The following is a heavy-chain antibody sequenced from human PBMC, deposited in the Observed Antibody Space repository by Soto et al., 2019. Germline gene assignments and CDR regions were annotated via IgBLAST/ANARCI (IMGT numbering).Heavy chain of an antibody. CDR1: GYTFTSYA. V-gene: IGHV1-3*01. Sequence: QVQLVQSGAEVKKPGASVKVSCKASGYTFTSYAMHWVRQAPGQRLEWMGWINAGNGNTKYSQKFQGRVTITRDTSASTAYMELSSLRSEDTAVYYCARVGDYDYVWGSFYYYYGMDVWGQGTTVTVSS. D-gene: IGHD3-16*01. CDR3: ARVGDYDYVWGSFYYYYGMDV. CDR2: INAGNGNT. J-gene: IGHJ6*02.